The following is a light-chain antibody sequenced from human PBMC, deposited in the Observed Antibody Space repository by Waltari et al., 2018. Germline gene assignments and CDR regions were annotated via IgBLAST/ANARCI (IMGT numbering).Light chain of an antibody. J-gene: IGLJ3*02. V-gene: IGLV8-61*01. CDR1: SGSLSTTSY. Sequence: QTVVTPEPSLSVSPGGTVTLTCALISGSLSTTSYATWYQQTPGQAPRTLVYKANARSSGVPDRFSGSILGNTAALTITGAQADDESDYYCALYMGSGIWVFGGGTRLTVL. CDR2: KAN. CDR3: ALYMGSGIWV.